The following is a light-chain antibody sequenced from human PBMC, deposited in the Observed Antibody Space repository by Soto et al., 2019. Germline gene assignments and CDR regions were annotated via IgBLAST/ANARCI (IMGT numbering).Light chain of an antibody. V-gene: IGLV1-40*01. CDR3: HSYDSSLSGYV. CDR1: SSNIGAGYD. J-gene: IGLJ1*01. CDR2: GNS. Sequence: QSVLTQPPSVSGAPGRRVTISCTGSSSNIGAGYDVHWYQQLPGTAPKLLIYGNSNRPSGVPDRFSGSKSGTSASLAITGLQAEDGADYYCHSYDSSLSGYVFGTGTKLTVL.